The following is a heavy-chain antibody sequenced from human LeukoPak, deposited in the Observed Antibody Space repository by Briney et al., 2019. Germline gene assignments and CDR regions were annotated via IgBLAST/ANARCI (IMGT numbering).Heavy chain of an antibody. CDR2: IIPILGIA. V-gene: IGHV1-69*04. J-gene: IGHJ3*02. CDR3: ARIHNAEMATPHSDAFDI. CDR1: GGTFSSYA. D-gene: IGHD5-24*01. Sequence: AASVKVSCKASGGTFSSYAISWVRQAPGQGLEWMGRIIPILGIANYAQKFQGRVTITADKSTSTAYMELSSLRSEDTAVYYCARIHNAEMATPHSDAFDIWGQGTMVTVSS.